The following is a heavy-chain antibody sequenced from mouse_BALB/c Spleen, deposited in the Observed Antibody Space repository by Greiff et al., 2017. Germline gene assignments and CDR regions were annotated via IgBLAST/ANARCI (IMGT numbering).Heavy chain of an antibody. V-gene: IGHV1S81*02. CDR3: ARYESIFAY. Sequence: VQLQQPGAELVKPGASLKLSCKASGYTFTSYWMHWVKQRPGQGLEWIGEINPSNGRTNYNEKFKSKATLTVDKSSSTAYMQLSSLTSEDSAVYYCARYESIFAYWGQGTLVTVSA. D-gene: IGHD2-12*01. CDR2: INPSNGRT. J-gene: IGHJ3*01. CDR1: GYTFTSYW.